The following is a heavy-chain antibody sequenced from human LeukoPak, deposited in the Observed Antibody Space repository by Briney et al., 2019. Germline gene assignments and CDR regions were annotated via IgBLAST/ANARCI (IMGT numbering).Heavy chain of an antibody. D-gene: IGHD1/OR15-1a*01. CDR3: ARQQDATNPGY. V-gene: IGHV3-66*04. Sequence: GGSLRLSCAVSGLTVSSNFMNWVRQAPGKGLEWVSIIYSGGNTYYADSVKGRFTISRDNSKNTLYLQMSSLRAEDTAIYYCARQQDATNPGYWGQGTLVTVSS. CDR1: GLTVSSNF. CDR2: IYSGGNT. J-gene: IGHJ4*02.